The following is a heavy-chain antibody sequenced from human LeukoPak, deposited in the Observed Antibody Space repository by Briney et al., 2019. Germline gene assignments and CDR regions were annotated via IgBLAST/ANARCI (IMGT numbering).Heavy chain of an antibody. CDR1: GFTFSSYA. D-gene: IGHD1-26*01. V-gene: IGHV3-23*01. CDR3: ANNPSIVGARSYYFDY. J-gene: IGHJ4*02. CDR2: ISGSGDST. Sequence: GGSLRLSCAASGFTFSSYAMSWARQAPGKGLEWVSTISGSGDSTYYADSVKGRFTISRDNSKNTLYLQMNSLRAEDTAVYYCANNPSIVGARSYYFDYWGQGTLVTVSS.